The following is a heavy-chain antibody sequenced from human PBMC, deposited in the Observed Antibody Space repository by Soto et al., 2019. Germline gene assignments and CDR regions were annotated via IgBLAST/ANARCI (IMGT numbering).Heavy chain of an antibody. V-gene: IGHV1-69*13. CDR2: IIPIFGTA. Sequence: GASVKVSCKASGGTFSSYAISWVRQAPGQGLEWMGGIIPIFGTANYAQKFQGRVTITADESTSTAYMELSSLRSEDTAVYYCAIRSEDIVLVPAAADLFAYWGQGTLVTVSS. CDR3: AIRSEDIVLVPAAADLFAY. J-gene: IGHJ4*02. CDR1: GGTFSSYA. D-gene: IGHD2-2*01.